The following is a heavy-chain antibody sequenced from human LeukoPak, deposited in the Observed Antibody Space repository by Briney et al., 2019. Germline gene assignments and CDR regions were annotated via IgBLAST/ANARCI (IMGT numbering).Heavy chain of an antibody. Sequence: GGSLRLSCAASGFTFSSYNMNWVRQAPGKGLEWVSYITSSSTTIYSADSVKGRFTISRDNARNSLYLQMDSLRDEDTAVYYCARENDYALDYWGQGTLVTVSS. D-gene: IGHD4-17*01. CDR3: ARENDYALDY. CDR2: ITSSSTTI. V-gene: IGHV3-48*02. J-gene: IGHJ4*02. CDR1: GFTFSSYN.